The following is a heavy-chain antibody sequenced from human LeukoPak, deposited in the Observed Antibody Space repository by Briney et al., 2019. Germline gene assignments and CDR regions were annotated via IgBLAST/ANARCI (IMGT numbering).Heavy chain of an antibody. CDR2: INPNSGGT. J-gene: IGHJ3*02. Sequence: ASVKVSCKASGYTFTGYYMHWVRQAPGQGLEWMGWINPNSGGTNYAQKFQGRVTMTRDTSISTAYMELSRLRSDDTAVYYCARGIAAAGITAFDIWGQGTMVTVSS. D-gene: IGHD6-13*01. CDR3: ARGIAAAGITAFDI. V-gene: IGHV1-2*02. CDR1: GYTFTGYY.